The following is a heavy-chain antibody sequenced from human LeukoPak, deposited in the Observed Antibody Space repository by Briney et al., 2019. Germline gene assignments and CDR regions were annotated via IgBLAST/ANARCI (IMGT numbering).Heavy chain of an antibody. D-gene: IGHD3-10*01. CDR3: ARAIRGSKIASRYYFYYMDV. CDR2: IIPIFGTA. V-gene: IGHV1-69*06. CDR1: GGTFSSYA. J-gene: IGHJ6*03. Sequence: ASVKVSCKASGGTFSSYAISWVRQAPGQGLERMGGIIPIFGTANYAQKFQGRVTTTADKSTSTAYMELSSLRSEDTAVYYCARAIRGSKIASRYYFYYMDVWGKGTTVTVSS.